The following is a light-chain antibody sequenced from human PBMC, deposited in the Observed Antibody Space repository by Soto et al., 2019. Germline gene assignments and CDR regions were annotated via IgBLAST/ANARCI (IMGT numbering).Light chain of an antibody. CDR1: QGIRSA. V-gene: IGKV1-6*01. J-gene: IGKJ1*01. Sequence: AIQVTQSPSSLSASVGDRVTITCRTSQGIRSALGWYQQKPGKVPKLIIYAASTLQSGVPSRFSGSGSGRDFTLTISSLQPEDFATYYCLLDYAYFWAFGQGTKVEIK. CDR2: AAS. CDR3: LLDYAYFWA.